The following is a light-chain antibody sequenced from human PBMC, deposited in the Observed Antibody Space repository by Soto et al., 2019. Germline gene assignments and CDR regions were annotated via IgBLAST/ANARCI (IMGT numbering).Light chain of an antibody. Sequence: QSVLTQPASVSGSPGQPITISCTGTSSDVGGYNYVSWYQHHPGKAPKLMIYDVSNRPSGISNRFSGSKSGNTASLTISGLQPEDEGDYYCSSYTTSNTRQIVFGTGTKVTVL. V-gene: IGLV2-14*03. CDR2: DVS. CDR3: SSYTTSNTRQIV. CDR1: SSDVGGYNY. J-gene: IGLJ1*01.